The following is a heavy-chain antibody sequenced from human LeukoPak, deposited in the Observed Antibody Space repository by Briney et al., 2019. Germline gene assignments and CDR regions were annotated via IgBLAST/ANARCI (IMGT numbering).Heavy chain of an antibody. CDR3: ARSNAMGV. V-gene: IGHV3-7*01. CDR2: INQDGSER. CDR1: GFTISSHW. J-gene: IGHJ6*02. Sequence: PGGSLRLSCAASGFTISSHWMTWVRQASGKGLEWVANINQDGSERYYVDSVKGRFTISRDNAKNSLSLQMNSLRAEDTAVYYCARSNAMGVWGQGTTATVSS.